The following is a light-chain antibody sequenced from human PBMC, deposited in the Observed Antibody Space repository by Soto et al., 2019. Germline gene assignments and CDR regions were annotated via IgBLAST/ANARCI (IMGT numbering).Light chain of an antibody. J-gene: IGKJ4*01. CDR1: QSISSN. Sequence: EIVMTQSPATLSVSPGERATLSCRASQSISSNLAWYQQKPGQAPRLLTFDASARATGIPARFSGSGSGTEFTLTISSLQSEDFAVYYCQQYNNWPRGLTFGGGTKVEIK. V-gene: IGKV3-15*01. CDR2: DAS. CDR3: QQYNNWPRGLT.